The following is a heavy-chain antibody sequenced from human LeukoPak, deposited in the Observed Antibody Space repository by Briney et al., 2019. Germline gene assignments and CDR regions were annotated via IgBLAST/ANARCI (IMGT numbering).Heavy chain of an antibody. CDR3: ARGGGELGIGLE. D-gene: IGHD7-27*01. J-gene: IGHJ4*02. CDR2: ISSNGGST. V-gene: IGHV3-64*01. Sequence: PGRSLRLSCAASGFTFSSYAMHWVRQAPGKGLEYVSAISSNGGSTYYANSVKGRFTISRDNSKNTLYLQMGSLRAEDMAVYYCARGGGELGIGLEWGQGTLVTVSS. CDR1: GFTFSSYA.